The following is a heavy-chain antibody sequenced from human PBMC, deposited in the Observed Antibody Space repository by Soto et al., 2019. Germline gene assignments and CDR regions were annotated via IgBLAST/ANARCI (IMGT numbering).Heavy chain of an antibody. Sequence: QVQLVQSGAEVKKPGASVKVSCKASGYTFTSYYMHWVRQAPGQGLEWMGIINPSGGSTSYAQKFQGRVTMTRERSTGTVYMELSGLRSEDTAVYYCATLQGVYGNDAFDIWGQGTMVTVSS. CDR2: INPSGGST. CDR3: ATLQGVYGNDAFDI. CDR1: GYTFTSYY. J-gene: IGHJ3*02. V-gene: IGHV1-46*01. D-gene: IGHD2-8*02.